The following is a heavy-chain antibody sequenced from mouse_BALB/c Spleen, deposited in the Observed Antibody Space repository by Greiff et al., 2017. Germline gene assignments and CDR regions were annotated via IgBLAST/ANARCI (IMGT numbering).Heavy chain of an antibody. D-gene: IGHD3-3*01. Sequence: QVQLQQPGAELVKPGASVKMSCKASGYTFTSYNMHWVKQTPGQGLEWIGAIYPGNGDTSYNQKFKGKATLTADKSSSTAYMQLSSLTSEDSAVYYCARGTTFAYWGQGTLVTVSA. CDR2: IYPGNGDT. V-gene: IGHV1-12*01. J-gene: IGHJ3*01. CDR3: ARGTTFAY. CDR1: GYTFTSYN.